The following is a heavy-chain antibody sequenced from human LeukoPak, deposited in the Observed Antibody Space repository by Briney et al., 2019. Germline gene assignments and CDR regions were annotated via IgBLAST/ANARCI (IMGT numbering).Heavy chain of an antibody. CDR1: GFTFDDYA. D-gene: IGHD3/OR15-3a*01. CDR3: TKVRDFGRYYFDY. J-gene: IGHJ4*02. CDR2: ISWNSGSI. V-gene: IGHV3-9*01. Sequence: GGSLRLSCAASGFTFDDYAMHWVRQAPGKGLEWVSGISWNSGSIGYADSVKGRFTISRDNVKNSLYLQMNSLRAEDTALYYCTKVRDFGRYYFDYWGQGTLVTVSS.